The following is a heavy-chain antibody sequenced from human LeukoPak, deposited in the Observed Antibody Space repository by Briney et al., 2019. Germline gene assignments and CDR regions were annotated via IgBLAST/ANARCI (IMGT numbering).Heavy chain of an antibody. CDR1: GFTFSNAW. Sequence: AGGSLRLSCAASGFTFSNAWMSWVRQAPGKGLEWVGRIKSKTDGGTTDYAAPVKGRFTISRDDSKNTLYLQMNSLKTEDTAVYYCTTVQAGYCSSTSCPYYFDYWGQGTLVTVSS. J-gene: IGHJ4*02. D-gene: IGHD2-2*01. CDR3: TTVQAGYCSSTSCPYYFDY. V-gene: IGHV3-15*01. CDR2: IKSKTDGGTT.